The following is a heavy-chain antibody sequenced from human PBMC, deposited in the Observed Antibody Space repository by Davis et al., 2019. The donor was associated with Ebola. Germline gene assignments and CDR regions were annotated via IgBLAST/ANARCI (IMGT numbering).Heavy chain of an antibody. V-gene: IGHV1-18*04. CDR3: ARTSIVGTTTTASDI. CDR2: ISAYNGNT. J-gene: IGHJ3*02. CDR1: GYTFTSYG. D-gene: IGHD1-26*01. Sequence: ASVKVSCKASGYTFTSYGISWVRQAPGQGLEWMGWISAYNGNTNYAQKLQGRVTMTTDTSTSTAYMELRSLRSDDTAVYFCARTSIVGTTTTASDIWGQGTLVTVSS.